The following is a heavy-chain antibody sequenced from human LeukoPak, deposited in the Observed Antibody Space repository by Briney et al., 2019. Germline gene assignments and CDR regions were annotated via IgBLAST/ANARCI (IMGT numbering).Heavy chain of an antibody. CDR3: AREGGSSWFKTFDY. V-gene: IGHV4-39*07. CDR1: GGSISSSSYY. CDR2: IYYSGST. D-gene: IGHD6-13*01. J-gene: IGHJ4*02. Sequence: SETLSLTCTVSGGSISSSSYYWGWIRQPPGRGLEWIGSIYYSGSTYYNPSLKSRVTTSVDTSKNQFSLKLSSVTAADTAVYYCAREGGSSWFKTFDYWGQGTLVTVSS.